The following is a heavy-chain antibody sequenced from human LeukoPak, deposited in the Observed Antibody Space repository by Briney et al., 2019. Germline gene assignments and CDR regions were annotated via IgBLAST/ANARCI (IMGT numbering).Heavy chain of an antibody. CDR2: MNPNSGNT. CDR1: GYTFTSYG. Sequence: ASVKVSCKASGYTFTSYGINWVRQATGQGLEWMGWMNPNSGNTGYAQKFQGRVTMTRNTSISTAYMELSSLRSEDTAVYYCARGPLSENYFDYWXXXTLVTVSS. V-gene: IGHV1-8*02. J-gene: IGHJ4*01. CDR3: ARGPLSENYFDY. D-gene: IGHD3-3*01.